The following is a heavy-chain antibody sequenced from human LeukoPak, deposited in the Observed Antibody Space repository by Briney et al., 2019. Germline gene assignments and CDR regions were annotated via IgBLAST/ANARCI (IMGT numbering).Heavy chain of an antibody. V-gene: IGHV4-59*08. CDR1: GGSISSYY. J-gene: IGHJ3*02. Sequence: PSETLSLTCTVSGGSISSYYWSWIRQPPGKGLEWIGYIYYSGSTNYNPSLKSRVTISVDTSKNQFSLKLSSVTAADTAVYYCARTTYSGSFDIWGQGTMVTVSS. CDR2: IYYSGST. CDR3: ARTTYSGSFDI. D-gene: IGHD4-17*01.